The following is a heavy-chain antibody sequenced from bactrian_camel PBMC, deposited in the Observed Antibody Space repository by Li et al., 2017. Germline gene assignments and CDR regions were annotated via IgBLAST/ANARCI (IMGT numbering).Heavy chain of an antibody. Sequence: QVQLVESGGGLVQAGGTLSLSCTGSGFTFSGYGMSWVRQPPGGSLEWVASIYKDGSRTYYPDVVKGRFTISKDNAKNTISLQMNSLKSDDTALYYCATRGLYSDYYTNYWGQGTQVTVS. J-gene: IGHJ4*01. CDR2: IYKDGSRT. CDR3: ATRGLYSDYYTNY. CDR1: GFTFSGYG. D-gene: IGHD4*01. V-gene: IGHV3-2*01.